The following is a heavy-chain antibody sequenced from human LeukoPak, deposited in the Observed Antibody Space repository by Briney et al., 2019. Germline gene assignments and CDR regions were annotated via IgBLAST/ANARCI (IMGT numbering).Heavy chain of an antibody. CDR2: ISSSSSYI. Sequence: GGSLRLSCAASGFTFSSYSMNWVRQAPGKGLEWVSSISSSSSYIYYADSVKGRFTISRDNAKNSLYLQMNSLRAEDTAVYYCASPLLGTRRDYWGQGTLVTVSS. V-gene: IGHV3-21*01. CDR3: ASPLLGTRRDY. D-gene: IGHD2/OR15-2a*01. J-gene: IGHJ4*02. CDR1: GFTFSSYS.